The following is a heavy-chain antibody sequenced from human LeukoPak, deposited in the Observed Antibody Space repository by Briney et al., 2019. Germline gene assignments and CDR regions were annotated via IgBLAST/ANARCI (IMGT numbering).Heavy chain of an antibody. CDR2: TYYSGST. Sequence: SETLSLTCTVSGGSISSSSYYWGWIRQPPGKGLEWIGSTYYSGSTYYNPSLKSRVTISVDTSKNQFSLKLSSVTAADTAVYYCARQGPYYYYYMDVWGKGTTVTISS. CDR3: ARQGPYYYYYMDV. V-gene: IGHV4-39*01. J-gene: IGHJ6*03. CDR1: GGSISSSSYY.